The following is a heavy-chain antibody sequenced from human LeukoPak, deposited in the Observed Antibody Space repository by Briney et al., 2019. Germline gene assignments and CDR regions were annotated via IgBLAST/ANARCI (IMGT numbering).Heavy chain of an antibody. D-gene: IGHD3-22*01. CDR2: ISYSGSVQ. Sequence: GMSLRLSCAASGFTFNNFGMHWVRQAPGKGPEWVSVISYSGSVQFYADSVKGRFTISRDDSKNTVYLQMNSLRVEDTAVYYCARSPRDSRDWTGSLDYWGQGALVTVSS. J-gene: IGHJ4*02. CDR3: ARSPRDSRDWTGSLDY. CDR1: GFTFNNFG. V-gene: IGHV3-30*03.